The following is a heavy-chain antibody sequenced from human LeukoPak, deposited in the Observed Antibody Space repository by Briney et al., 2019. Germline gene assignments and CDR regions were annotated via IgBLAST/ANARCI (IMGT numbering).Heavy chain of an antibody. Sequence: ASVKVSCKASGYTFTSYDINWVRHAPGQGLEWMGWMNPNSGNTGYAHKFPGRGTMTRNTSISTAYMELRSLRSEETAVYYCARRHHLMDVWGKGTTVTVSS. J-gene: IGHJ6*04. CDR3: ARRHHLMDV. CDR1: GYTFTSYD. CDR2: MNPNSGNT. V-gene: IGHV1-8*01. D-gene: IGHD1-14*01.